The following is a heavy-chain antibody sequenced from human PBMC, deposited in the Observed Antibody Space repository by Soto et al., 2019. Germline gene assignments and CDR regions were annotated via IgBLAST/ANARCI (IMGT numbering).Heavy chain of an antibody. CDR1: GYTFTSYD. V-gene: IGHV1-8*01. D-gene: IGHD4-17*01. Sequence: QVQLVQSGAEVKKPGASVKVSCKASGYTFTSYDINWVRQATGQGLEYLGWMNPNSGNTAYVQKFQGRVTMTGDTSTTTAYMERSSLRSEDTAVYFCARGIKYGAYARWFAPWGQGTLVTVSS. J-gene: IGHJ5*02. CDR2: MNPNSGNT. CDR3: ARGIKYGAYARWFAP.